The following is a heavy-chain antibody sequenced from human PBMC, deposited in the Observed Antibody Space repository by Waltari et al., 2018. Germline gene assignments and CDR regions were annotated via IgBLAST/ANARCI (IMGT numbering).Heavy chain of an antibody. CDR2: IHAGGNT. Sequence: EVQLVESGGGLIQPGGSLRLSCEASGFRVSYNYMSWVRQAPGKGLEWVSVIHAGGNTDYGDAVKGRFTISRDISKNTLYLQMNSLTVDDSAMYYCARAGLGSPSQWLQLFDSWGQGTLVTVSS. J-gene: IGHJ4*02. V-gene: IGHV3-53*01. CDR1: GFRVSYNY. D-gene: IGHD5-12*01. CDR3: ARAGLGSPSQWLQLFDS.